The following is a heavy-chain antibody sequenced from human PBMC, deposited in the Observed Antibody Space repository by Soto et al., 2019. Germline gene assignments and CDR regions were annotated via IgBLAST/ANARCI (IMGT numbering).Heavy chain of an antibody. CDR2: ISSGGTYI. V-gene: IGHV3-21*01. Sequence: EVQVVESGGGLVQPGGSLRLSCSFTFIMYSMNWVRQAPGKGLEWVASISSGGTYIKYADSVKGRFTISRDNAKNSVSLQMNRLRVDDMAVYFCTRDQGGSYDSWFDPWGQGTLVTVSS. J-gene: IGHJ5*02. CDR3: TRDQGGSYDSWFDP. CDR1: FTFIMYS. D-gene: IGHD1-26*01.